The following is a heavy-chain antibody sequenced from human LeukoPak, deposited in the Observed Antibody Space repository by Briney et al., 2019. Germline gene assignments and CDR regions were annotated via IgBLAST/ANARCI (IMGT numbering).Heavy chain of an antibody. D-gene: IGHD4-11*01. CDR1: GCTFSSYS. CDR3: AGGTTMPTFDY. J-gene: IGHJ4*02. CDR2: ISSSTIHI. Sequence: GESLRLSCAASGCTFSSYSMNWVRQAPGKGLEWVSSISSSTIHIYYADSVNGRFTISRDNAKNSLYLQMNSLRAEDTAVYYCAGGTTMPTFDYWGQGTLVTVSS. V-gene: IGHV3-21*01.